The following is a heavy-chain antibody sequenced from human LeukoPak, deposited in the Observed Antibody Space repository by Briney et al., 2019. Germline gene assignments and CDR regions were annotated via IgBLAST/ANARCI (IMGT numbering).Heavy chain of an antibody. CDR2: IYSGGST. J-gene: IGHJ3*02. CDR1: GFTFSNFW. Sequence: GGSLRLSCVVSGFTFSNFWMSWVRQAPGKGLEWVSVIYSGGSTYYADSVKGRFTISRDNSKNTLYLQMNSLRAEDTAVYYCAGKVSVDAFDIWGQGTMVTVSS. CDR3: AGKVSVDAFDI. V-gene: IGHV3-53*01. D-gene: IGHD4-23*01.